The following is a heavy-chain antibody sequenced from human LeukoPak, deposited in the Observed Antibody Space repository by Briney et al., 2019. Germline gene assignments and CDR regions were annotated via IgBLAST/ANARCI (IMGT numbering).Heavy chain of an antibody. V-gene: IGHV1-2*02. CDR1: GYTFTDYY. J-gene: IGHJ4*02. Sequence: ASVNVSCKASGYTFTDYYIHWVRQAPGQGLEWMGWINPNSGGTNYAQKFQGRVTMTRDTSISTAYMELRRLRSDDTAVYYCARVRYYDSSSDLAYWGQGTPVIVSS. CDR3: ARVRYYDSSSDLAY. CDR2: INPNSGGT. D-gene: IGHD3-22*01.